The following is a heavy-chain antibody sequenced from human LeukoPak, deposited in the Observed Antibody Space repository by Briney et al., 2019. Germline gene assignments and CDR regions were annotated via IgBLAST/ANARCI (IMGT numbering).Heavy chain of an antibody. CDR2: VHYSGSP. CDR1: GGSISNSH. Sequence: SETLSLTCTVSGGSISNSHWSWIRQPPGKGLEWIGCVHYSGSPTYNPSLKSPVSILVDTSKNQFSLKLSSVTAADTAVYYCARQISAKYYFDYWGQGTLVTFSS. J-gene: IGHJ4*02. CDR3: ARQISAKYYFDY. D-gene: IGHD3-10*01. V-gene: IGHV4-59*08.